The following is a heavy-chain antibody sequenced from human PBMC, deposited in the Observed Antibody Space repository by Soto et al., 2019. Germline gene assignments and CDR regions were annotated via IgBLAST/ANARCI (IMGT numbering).Heavy chain of an antibody. CDR1: GFTFTNYA. CDR2: VWSDVNNK. CDR3: ARDREGTGYNFDY. Sequence: GGSLRLSCAASGFTFTNYAMHWVRQAPGKGLEWVAVVWSDVNNKYYADSVKGRFTIFRDNSKNTLHLQMDSLRAEDTAVYYCARDREGTGYNFDYWGQGTLVTVSS. V-gene: IGHV3-33*01. J-gene: IGHJ4*02. D-gene: IGHD5-18*01.